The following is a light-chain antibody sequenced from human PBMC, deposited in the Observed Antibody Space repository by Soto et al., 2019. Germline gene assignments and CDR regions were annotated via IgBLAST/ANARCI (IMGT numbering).Light chain of an antibody. CDR2: DAS. CDR3: QQYGSSGT. Sequence: EIVLSQSPGTLSLSPGERATLSCRASQSVSSSYLAWYQQKPGQAPRPLIYDASSRATGIPDRFSGSGSGTDFTLTISRLEPEDFAVYYCQQYGSSGTFGQGTKVDIK. V-gene: IGKV3-20*01. CDR1: QSVSSSY. J-gene: IGKJ1*01.